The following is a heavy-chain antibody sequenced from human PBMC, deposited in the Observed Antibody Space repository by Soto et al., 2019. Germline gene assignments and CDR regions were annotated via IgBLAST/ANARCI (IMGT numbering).Heavy chain of an antibody. CDR2: INNDGNDI. CDR3: IRGSTGPDY. V-gene: IGHV3-74*01. J-gene: IGHJ4*02. Sequence: EVQLVESGGGLVQPGGSLRLSCVASGFTFSNFWMHWARRTPGKGLVWLSRINNDGNDIVYADSVKGRFTFSRDNAKNTLYLQMDSLTAEDTAMYYCIRGSTGPDYWGQGTLVTVSS. CDR1: GFTFSNFW.